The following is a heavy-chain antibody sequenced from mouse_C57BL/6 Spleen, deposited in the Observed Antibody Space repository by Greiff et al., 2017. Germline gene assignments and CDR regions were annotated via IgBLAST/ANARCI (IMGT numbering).Heavy chain of an antibody. J-gene: IGHJ2*01. V-gene: IGHV1-72*01. CDR2: IDPNSGGP. D-gene: IGHD1-1*01. CDR1: GYTFTSYW. CDR3: ARGGPFITTVVGFDY. Sequence: QVQLKQPGAELVKPGASVKLSCKASGYTFTSYWMHWVKQRPGRGLEWIGRIDPNSGGPKYNEKFKSKATLTVDKPSRTAYMQLSSLTSEDSAVYYCARGGPFITTVVGFDYWGQGTTLTVSS.